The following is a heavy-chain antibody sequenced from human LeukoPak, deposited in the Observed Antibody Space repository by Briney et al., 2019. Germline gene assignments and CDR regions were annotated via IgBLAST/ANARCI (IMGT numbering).Heavy chain of an antibody. CDR3: AKEVGLWLSSADWFDP. CDR1: GFTFSSYA. V-gene: IGHV3-23*01. Sequence: GGSLRLSCAASGFTFSSYAMSWVRQAPGKGLEWVSAISGSGGSTYYADSVKGRFTISRDNSKNTLYLQMNSLRAEDTAVYYCAKEVGLWLSSADWFDPWGQGTLVTVSS. CDR2: ISGSGGST. D-gene: IGHD5-18*01. J-gene: IGHJ5*02.